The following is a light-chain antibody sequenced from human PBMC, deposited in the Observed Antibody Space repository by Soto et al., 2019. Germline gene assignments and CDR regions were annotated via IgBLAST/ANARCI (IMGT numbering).Light chain of an antibody. CDR1: QSVSSY. V-gene: IGKV3-11*01. CDR2: DKF. CDR3: QQLSNWPPRTWT. J-gene: IGKJ1*01. Sequence: EIVLTQSPATLSLSPGERATLSCRASQSVSSYLAWYQQKPGQAPWLLMYDKFNRATGIPARFSGSGSGTDLTLHIRSLEPEGFAVFYCQQLSNWPPRTWTFGQGTQVEIK.